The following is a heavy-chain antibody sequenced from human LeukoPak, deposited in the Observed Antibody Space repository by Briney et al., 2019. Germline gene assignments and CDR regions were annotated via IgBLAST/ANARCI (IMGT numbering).Heavy chain of an antibody. CDR2: INAGNGNT. Sequence: GASVKVSCRASGYTFTSYAMHWVRQAPGQRLEWMGWINAGNGNTKYSQKFQGRVTITRDTSASTAYMELSSLRSEDTAVYYCARDHPRMGYSGYDSVSDYFDYWGQGTLVTVSS. V-gene: IGHV1-3*01. CDR1: GYTFTSYA. CDR3: ARDHPRMGYSGYDSVSDYFDY. D-gene: IGHD5-12*01. J-gene: IGHJ4*02.